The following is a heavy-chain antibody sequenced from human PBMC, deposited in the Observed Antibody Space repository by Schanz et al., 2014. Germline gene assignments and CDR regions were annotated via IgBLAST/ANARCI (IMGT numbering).Heavy chain of an antibody. J-gene: IGHJ4*02. D-gene: IGHD1-1*01. Sequence: EVQLLESGGGLVQPGGSLRLSCAASGFIFGSSVMAWVRQAPGKGLEWVSGITGASDHIDYADSVKGRFTISRDNSKNTLYLQMNSLRAEDTAVYFCAKIERNEDWGQGTLVTVSS. V-gene: IGHV3-23*01. CDR2: ITGASDHI. CDR1: GFIFGSSV. CDR3: AKIERNED.